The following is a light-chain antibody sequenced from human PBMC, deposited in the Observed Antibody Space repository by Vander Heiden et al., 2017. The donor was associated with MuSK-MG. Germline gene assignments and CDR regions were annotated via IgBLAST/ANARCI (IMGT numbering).Light chain of an antibody. V-gene: IGKV3-20*01. CDR2: GAS. J-gene: IGKJ1*01. Sequence: EIVLTQSPGTLSLSPGERATLSCRASQTVDNIYLGWYQQQPGQAPRLLIYGASNRATGTPDRFSGSGSGTDVTLTISRLEPEDFAVYYCQQFGSFMTFGQGTKVEIK. CDR1: QTVDNIY. CDR3: QQFGSFMT.